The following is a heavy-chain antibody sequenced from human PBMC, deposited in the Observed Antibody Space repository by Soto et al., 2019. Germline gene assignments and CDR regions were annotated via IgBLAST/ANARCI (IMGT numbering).Heavy chain of an antibody. V-gene: IGHV3-21*01. Sequence: EVQLVESGGGLVKPVGSLRLSCAASGFTFSSYSINWVRQAPGKGLEWVSSISSSSSYIYYADSVKGRFTISRDSAKNSLYLQMNSLRAEDTAVYYCASDLKVAAGGASYYYYGMDVWGQGTTVTVSS. D-gene: IGHD6-13*01. CDR1: GFTFSSYS. CDR3: ASDLKVAAGGASYYYYGMDV. J-gene: IGHJ6*02. CDR2: ISSSSSYI.